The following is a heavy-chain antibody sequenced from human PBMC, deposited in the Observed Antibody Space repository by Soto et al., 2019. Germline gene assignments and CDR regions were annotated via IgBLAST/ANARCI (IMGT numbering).Heavy chain of an antibody. Sequence: SETLSLTCTVSGISIDNYYCSWIRQSAGKGLEWIGRIYSSVTTNYNPSLKSRVTMSVDMSKSQSSLNVRSVTAADTAVYYCVRDVGGSGWFDPWGQGTPVTVSS. CDR1: GISIDNYY. CDR3: VRDVGGSGWFDP. V-gene: IGHV4-4*07. CDR2: IYSSVTT. J-gene: IGHJ5*02.